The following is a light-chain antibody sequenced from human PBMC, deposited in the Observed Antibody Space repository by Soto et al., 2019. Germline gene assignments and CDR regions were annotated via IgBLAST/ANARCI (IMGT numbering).Light chain of an antibody. CDR2: AAS. Sequence: DIQMTQSPSTLSAPAGDRVTITCRASQSISSWLAWYQHKPGEAPKLLIYAASTLYGGVPSRFSGSGSGTDFALTITSLQAEDFATYYCQQLRLYPSTFGGGTKVDIK. J-gene: IGKJ4*01. CDR3: QQLRLYPST. CDR1: QSISSW. V-gene: IGKV1-5*01.